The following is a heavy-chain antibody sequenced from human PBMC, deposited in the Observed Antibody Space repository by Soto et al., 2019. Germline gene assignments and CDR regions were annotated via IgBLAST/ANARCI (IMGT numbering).Heavy chain of an antibody. D-gene: IGHD2-15*01. CDR3: ARGGIVVVVAARDAFDI. V-gene: IGHV4-31*03. Sequence: QVQLQESGPGLVKPSQTLSLTCTVSGGSISSGGYYWSWIRQHPGKGLEWIGYIYYSGSTYYNPXPKSRVTVSVXXSXSXXSLKLSSVTAADTAVYYCARGGIVVVVAARDAFDIWGQGTMVTVSS. CDR2: IYYSGST. CDR1: GGSISSGGYY. J-gene: IGHJ3*02.